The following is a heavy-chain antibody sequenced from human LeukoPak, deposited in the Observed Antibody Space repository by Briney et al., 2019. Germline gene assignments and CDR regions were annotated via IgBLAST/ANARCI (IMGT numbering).Heavy chain of an antibody. Sequence: PSETLSLTCAGSGYSISSGYYWGWIRQPPGNGLEWIGSIYHSGSTYYNPSLKSRVTISVDTSKNQFSLKLSSVTAADTAVYYCALGYCTNGVCSAGYFDYWGQGTLVTVSS. D-gene: IGHD2-8*01. V-gene: IGHV4-38-2*01. CDR3: ALGYCTNGVCSAGYFDY. J-gene: IGHJ4*02. CDR2: IYHSGST. CDR1: GYSISSGYY.